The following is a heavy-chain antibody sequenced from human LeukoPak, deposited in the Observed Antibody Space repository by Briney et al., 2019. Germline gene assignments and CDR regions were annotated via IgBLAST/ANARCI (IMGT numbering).Heavy chain of an antibody. J-gene: IGHJ3*02. CDR3: ARGPVVAAQKILVAFDI. CDR2: ISSSSSYI. D-gene: IGHD2-15*01. V-gene: IGHV3-21*01. Sequence: GGSLRLSCAASGFTFSSYSMNWVRQAPGKGLEWVSSISSSSSYIYYADSVKGRFTISRDNAKNSLYPQMNSLRAEDTAVYYCARGPVVAAQKILVAFDIWGQGTMVTVSS. CDR1: GFTFSSYS.